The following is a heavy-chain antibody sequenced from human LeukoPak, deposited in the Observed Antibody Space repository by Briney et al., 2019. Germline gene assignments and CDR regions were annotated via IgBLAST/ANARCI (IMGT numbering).Heavy chain of an antibody. V-gene: IGHV3-30*18. CDR2: ISYDGSNK. CDR1: GFTFSSYG. D-gene: IGHD3-16*01. CDR3: AKEQFIMVTFGGVQDY. J-gene: IGHJ4*02. Sequence: GGSLRPSCAASGFTFSSYGMHWVRQAPGKGLEWVAVISYDGSNKYYADSVKGRFTISRDNSQKTLYLQMNSLRAEDTAVYYCAKEQFIMVTFGGVQDYWGQGSLVTVSS.